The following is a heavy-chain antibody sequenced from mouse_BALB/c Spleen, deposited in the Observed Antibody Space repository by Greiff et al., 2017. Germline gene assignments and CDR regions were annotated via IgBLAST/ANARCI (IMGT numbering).Heavy chain of an antibody. CDR1: GFSLTSYG. CDR2: IWAGGST. CDR3: ARDLITTVVAEAMGY. V-gene: IGHV2-9*02. J-gene: IGHJ4*01. D-gene: IGHD1-1*01. Sequence: QVQLKESGPGLVAPSQSLSITCTVSGFSLTSYGVHWVRQPPGKGLEWLGVIWAGGSTNYNSALMSRLSISKDNSKSQVFLKMNSLQTDDTAMYYCARDLITTVVAEAMGYWGQGTSVTVSS.